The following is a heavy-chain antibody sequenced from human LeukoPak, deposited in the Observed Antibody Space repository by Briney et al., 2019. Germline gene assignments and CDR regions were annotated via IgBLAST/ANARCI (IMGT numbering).Heavy chain of an antibody. CDR3: ARDYCTNGVCYTYYYGMDV. CDR2: IWYDGSNK. V-gene: IGHV3-33*01. J-gene: IGHJ6*02. D-gene: IGHD2-8*01. Sequence: GRSLRLSCAPSGFTLSSDGMHWVRQAPGKGLEGGAVIWYDGSNKYYADSVKGRFTISRDNSKNTLHLQMNSLRAEDTAVYYCARDYCTNGVCYTYYYGMDVWGQGTTVTVSS. CDR1: GFTLSSDG.